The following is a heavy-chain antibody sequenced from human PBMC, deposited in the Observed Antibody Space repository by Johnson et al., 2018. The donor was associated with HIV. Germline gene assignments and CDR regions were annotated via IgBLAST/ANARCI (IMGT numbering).Heavy chain of an antibody. D-gene: IGHD2-21*01. CDR1: GFTFDDYA. V-gene: IGHV3-43D*04. J-gene: IGHJ3*02. CDR3: ARSVALVRGAFYI. CDR2: ISWDGGST. Sequence: GVVVQPGGSLRLSCAASGFTFDDYAMHWVRQAPGKGLEWVSLISWDGGSTYNADSVKGRFTISRDNAKNSVYLQMNSLRADDTAVYYFARSVALVRGAFYIWGQVTMVTVSS.